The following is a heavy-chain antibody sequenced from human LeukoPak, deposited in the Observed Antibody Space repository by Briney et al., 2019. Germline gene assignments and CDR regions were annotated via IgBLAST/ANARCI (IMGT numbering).Heavy chain of an antibody. CDR1: GYTVTGYY. CDR3: ARGDSSGWYFYYYGMDV. Sequence: ASVKVSCTASGYTVTGYYMNWVRQAPGQGLEWMGWINPNSGGTNYAQKFQGRVTMTRDTSISTAYMELSRLRSDDTAVYYCARGDSSGWYFYYYGMDVWGQGTTVTVSS. D-gene: IGHD6-19*01. CDR2: INPNSGGT. V-gene: IGHV1-2*02. J-gene: IGHJ6*02.